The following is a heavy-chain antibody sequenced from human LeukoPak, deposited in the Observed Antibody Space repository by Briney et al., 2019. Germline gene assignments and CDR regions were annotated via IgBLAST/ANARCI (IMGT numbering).Heavy chain of an antibody. CDR3: ARFINAYSGRGDY. CDR1: GFTVSSNY. J-gene: IGHJ4*02. Sequence: QPGGSLRLSCAASGFTVSSNYMTWVRQAPGKGLEWVSVIYRAGNTYYADSVKGRFTISRDNSKNTVYLQMNSLRAEDTAVYYCARFINAYSGRGDYWGQGTLVTVSS. CDR2: IYRAGNT. V-gene: IGHV3-53*01. D-gene: IGHD1-26*01.